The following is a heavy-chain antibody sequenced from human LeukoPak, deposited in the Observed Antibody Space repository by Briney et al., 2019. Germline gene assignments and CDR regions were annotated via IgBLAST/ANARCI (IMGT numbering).Heavy chain of an antibody. CDR2: INPNSGGT. V-gene: IGHV1-2*02. Sequence: ASVKVSCKASGYTFTGYYMHWVRQAPGQGLEWMGWINPNSGGTNYAQKFQGRVTMTRDTSISTAYMELSRLRSDDTAVYYCARDVVDSSSSGRGAFDIWGQGTMVTVSS. CDR1: GYTFTGYY. CDR3: ARDVVDSSSSGRGAFDI. J-gene: IGHJ3*02. D-gene: IGHD6-6*01.